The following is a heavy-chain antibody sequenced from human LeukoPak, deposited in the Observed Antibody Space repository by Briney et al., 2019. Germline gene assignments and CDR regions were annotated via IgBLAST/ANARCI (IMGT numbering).Heavy chain of an antibody. CDR3: ARLGFVVPAVIFDY. J-gene: IGHJ4*02. V-gene: IGHV3-53*01. D-gene: IGHD2-2*02. CDR1: GFTVNSNY. Sequence: GGSLRLSCAASGFTVNSNYMSWERQAPGKGLHWVAGIYIGGSPYYADSVKGRLTISRDISKHTLYLQMNRLRAEITTMYYCARLGFVVPAVIFDYWGQGTLVTVSS. CDR2: IYIGGSP.